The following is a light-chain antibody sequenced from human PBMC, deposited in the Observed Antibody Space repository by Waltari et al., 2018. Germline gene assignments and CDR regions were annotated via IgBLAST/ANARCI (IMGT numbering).Light chain of an antibody. CDR1: QSVSSSY. Sequence: EIVLTQSPGTLSLSPGERATLSGRARQSVSSSYLAWDQQKPGQAPRLLIHGASSRATGIPDRFSGSGSGTDFTLTISRLEPEDFAVYYCQQYGSSPFTFGPGTKVDIK. CDR2: GAS. J-gene: IGKJ3*01. CDR3: QQYGSSPFT. V-gene: IGKV3-20*01.